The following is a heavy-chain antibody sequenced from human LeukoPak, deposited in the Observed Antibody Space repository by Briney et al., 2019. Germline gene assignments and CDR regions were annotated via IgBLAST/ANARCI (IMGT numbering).Heavy chain of an antibody. CDR3: AKARIAAAGTGAFDV. D-gene: IGHD6-13*01. CDR1: GFTVSSYG. J-gene: IGHJ3*01. Sequence: GGSLRLSCAVSGFTVSSYGMTWVRQAPGKGLEWVSAFSGTDGSAQYAESVKGRFTISRDNSKNSLYLQMNSLRDEDTAVCYCAKARIAAAGTGAFDVWGQGTMVTVSS. V-gene: IGHV3-23*01. CDR2: FSGTDGSA.